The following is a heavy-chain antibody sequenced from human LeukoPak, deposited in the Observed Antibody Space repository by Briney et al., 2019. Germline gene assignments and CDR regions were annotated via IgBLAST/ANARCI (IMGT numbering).Heavy chain of an antibody. Sequence: PSETLSLTCTVSGGSISSSSYYWGWIRQPPGKGLEWIGSIYYSGSTYYNPSLKSRVTISVDTSKNQFSLKLSSVTAADTAVYYCARPWWQADAFDMWGQGTMVTVSS. CDR1: GGSISSSSYY. CDR2: IYYSGST. CDR3: ARPWWQADAFDM. V-gene: IGHV4-39*01. D-gene: IGHD2-15*01. J-gene: IGHJ3*02.